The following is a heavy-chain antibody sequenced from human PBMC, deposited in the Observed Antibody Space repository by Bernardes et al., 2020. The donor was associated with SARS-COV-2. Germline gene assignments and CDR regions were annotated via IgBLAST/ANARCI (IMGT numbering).Heavy chain of an antibody. J-gene: IGHJ4*02. CDR2: IYYSGST. CDR1: GGSISSYY. V-gene: IGHV4-59*01. CDR3: ARQLMGDLNFDY. D-gene: IGHD1-26*01. Sequence: SETLSLTCTVSGGSISSYYWSWIRQPPGKGLEWIGYIYYSGSTNYNPSLKSRVTISVDTSKNQFSLKLSSVTAADTAVYYCARQLMGDLNFDYWGQGTLVTVSS.